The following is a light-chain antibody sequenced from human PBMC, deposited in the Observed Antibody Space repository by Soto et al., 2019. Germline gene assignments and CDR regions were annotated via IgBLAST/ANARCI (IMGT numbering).Light chain of an antibody. CDR3: HQYGSSPAT. CDR2: GAS. V-gene: IGKV3-20*01. Sequence: ENIVTKPPGTLSLSTRERPTLSYRASQSVTSSLVAWYQQKPGQARRLLIDGASSRATGIPDRCSGSGSGTDFTLTISRLEAEDLAVYYCHQYGSSPATFGQGTKVDIK. CDR1: QSVTSSL. J-gene: IGKJ1*01.